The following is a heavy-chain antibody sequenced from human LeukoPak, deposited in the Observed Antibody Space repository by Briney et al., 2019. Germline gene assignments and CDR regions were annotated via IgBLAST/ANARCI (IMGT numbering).Heavy chain of an antibody. V-gene: IGHV3-23*01. D-gene: IGHD3-9*01. J-gene: IGHJ6*03. CDR1: GITFSSHG. CDR2: ISGSGGST. CDR3: AKCILTGYYKGYMDV. Sequence: GGSLRLSCAASGITFSSHGMSWVRQAPGKVLEWVSGISGSGGSTNYADSVKGRFTISRDNSKNTLYLQMNSLRAEDTAVYYCAKCILTGYYKGYMDVWGKGTAVTISS.